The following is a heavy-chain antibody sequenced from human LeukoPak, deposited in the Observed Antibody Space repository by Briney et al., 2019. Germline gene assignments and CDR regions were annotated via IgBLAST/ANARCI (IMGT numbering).Heavy chain of an antibody. V-gene: IGHV3-23*01. CDR3: ARHDSFIPY. Sequence: GGSLRLSCAASGFTFNYYAMSWVRQAPGKGLEWVSGVSDNEGRTYYTDSVKGRFTISRDKTKNTVFLQMHNLRADDTAVYFCARHDSFIPYWGQGALVTVSS. CDR2: VSDNEGRT. J-gene: IGHJ4*02. CDR1: GFTFNYYA. D-gene: IGHD5-18*01.